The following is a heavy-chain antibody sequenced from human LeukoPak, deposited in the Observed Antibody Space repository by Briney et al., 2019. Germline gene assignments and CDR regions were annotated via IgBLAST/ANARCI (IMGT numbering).Heavy chain of an antibody. CDR1: GFTFSSYG. Sequence: GGSLRLSCAASGFTFSSYGMHWVRQAPGKGLEWVAVIWYDGSHKYYADSVKGRFTISRDNSKNTLHLQMNSLRAEDTAVYYCAREGIVATLDYWGQGTLVTVSS. CDR3: AREGIVATLDY. J-gene: IGHJ4*02. D-gene: IGHD5-12*01. CDR2: IWYDGSHK. V-gene: IGHV3-33*01.